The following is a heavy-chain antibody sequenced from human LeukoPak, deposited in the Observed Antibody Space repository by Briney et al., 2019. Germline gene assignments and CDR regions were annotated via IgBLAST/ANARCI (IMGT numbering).Heavy chain of an antibody. V-gene: IGHV3-21*05. D-gene: IGHD2-15*01. J-gene: IGHJ4*02. Sequence: GGSLRLSCAASGFTFSSYSMNWVRQAPGKGLEWVSYISSSSSYIYYADSVKGRFTISRDNAKNSLYLQMNSLRAEDTAVYYCARAGWSYCSGGSCYFAGFDYWGQGTLVTVSS. CDR3: ARAGWSYCSGGSCYFAGFDY. CDR2: ISSSSSYI. CDR1: GFTFSSYS.